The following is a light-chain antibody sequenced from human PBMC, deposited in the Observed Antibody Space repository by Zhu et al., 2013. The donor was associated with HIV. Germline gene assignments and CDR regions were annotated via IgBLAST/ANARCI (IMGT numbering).Light chain of an antibody. V-gene: IGKV2-28*01. CDR3: S. CDR1: QSLLHSNGYTY. J-gene: IGKJ2*03. CDR2: LGS. Sequence: DIVMTQSPLSLPVTPGEPASISCRSSQSLLHSNGYTYLDWYLQKPGQSPQLLIYLGSNRASGVPDRFSGSGSGTDFTLKISRVEAEDVGVILYS.